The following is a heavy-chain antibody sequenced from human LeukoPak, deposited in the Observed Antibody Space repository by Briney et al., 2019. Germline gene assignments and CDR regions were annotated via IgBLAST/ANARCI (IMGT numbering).Heavy chain of an antibody. CDR2: IKQDGSEK. Sequence: GGSLRLSCAASGFTFSTFWITWVRQSPGKGLEWVANIKQDGSEKHYVDSVKGRFTISRDNANDALYLQMNSLRAEDTAVYYCARGKIAAVSWGQGTLVTVSS. J-gene: IGHJ5*02. CDR3: ARGKIAAVS. V-gene: IGHV3-7*01. D-gene: IGHD6-13*01. CDR1: GFTFSTFW.